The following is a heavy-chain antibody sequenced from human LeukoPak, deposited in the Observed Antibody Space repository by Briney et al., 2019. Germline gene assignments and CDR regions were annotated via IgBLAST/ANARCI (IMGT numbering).Heavy chain of an antibody. V-gene: IGHV4-61*02. CDR1: GGSISSGSYY. CDR2: IYTSGST. J-gene: IGHJ3*02. D-gene: IGHD3-3*01. Sequence: PSETLSLTCTVSGGSISSGSYYWSWIRQPAGKGLEWIGRIYTSGSTNYNPSLKSRVTISVDTSKNQFSLKLSSVTAADTAVYYCARERFLEWLLVPAFDIWGQGTMVTVSS. CDR3: ARERFLEWLLVPAFDI.